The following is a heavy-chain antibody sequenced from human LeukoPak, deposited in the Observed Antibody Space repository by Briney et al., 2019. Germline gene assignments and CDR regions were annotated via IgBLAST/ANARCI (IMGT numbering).Heavy chain of an antibody. CDR2: IYYSGST. Sequence: PSETLSLTCTVSGGSISSSSYYWGWIRQPPGKGLEWIGSIYYSGSTYYNPSLKSRVTISVDTSKNQFSLKLSSVTAADTAVYYCARIDSSGHYFPYNWFDPWGQGTLVTVPS. D-gene: IGHD3-22*01. CDR3: ARIDSSGHYFPYNWFDP. CDR1: GGSISSSSYY. V-gene: IGHV4-39*07. J-gene: IGHJ5*02.